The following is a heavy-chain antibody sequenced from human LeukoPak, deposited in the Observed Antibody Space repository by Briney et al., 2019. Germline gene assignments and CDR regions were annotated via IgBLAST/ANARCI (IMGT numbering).Heavy chain of an antibody. CDR2: IYTSGST. CDR1: GGSISSGSYY. D-gene: IGHD2-2*01. V-gene: IGHV4-61*02. Sequence: PSQTLSLTCTVSGGSISSGSYYWSWIRQPAGKGLEWIGRIYTSGSTNYNPSLKSRVTISVDTSKNQFSLKLSSVTAADTAVYYCARAVRHWVGDLKDQLLPSDIWGQGTMVTVSS. CDR3: ARAVRHWVGDLKDQLLPSDI. J-gene: IGHJ3*02.